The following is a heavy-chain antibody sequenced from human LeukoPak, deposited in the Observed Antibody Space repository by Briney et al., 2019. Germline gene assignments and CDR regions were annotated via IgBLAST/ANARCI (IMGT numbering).Heavy chain of an antibody. J-gene: IGHJ4*02. D-gene: IGHD6-25*01. CDR2: RKQDESEK. CDR1: GFTFCTFW. V-gene: IGHV3-7*04. Sequence: PGGSLRRSGAASGFTFCTFWMTWVRQAPGKGLDGVANRKQDESEKNHVKAVKGQFTTTKDNDKNSLYLQMNNLRAEDTAVYYCARDHHPFAAWGQGTLVTVSS. CDR3: ARDHHPFAA.